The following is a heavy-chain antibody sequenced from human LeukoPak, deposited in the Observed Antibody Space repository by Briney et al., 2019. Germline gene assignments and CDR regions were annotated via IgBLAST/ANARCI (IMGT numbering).Heavy chain of an antibody. V-gene: IGHV3-48*02. CDR3: ARNTIFHP. J-gene: IGHJ5*02. Sequence: GGSLRLSCAASGFPFSRYSMNWVRQAPGKGLEWVSYISSSSSTIYYADSVKGRFTISRDNAKSSLYLLMNSLRDEDTGIYYCARNTIFHPWGQGTLVTVSS. D-gene: IGHD3-9*01. CDR1: GFPFSRYS. CDR2: ISSSSSTI.